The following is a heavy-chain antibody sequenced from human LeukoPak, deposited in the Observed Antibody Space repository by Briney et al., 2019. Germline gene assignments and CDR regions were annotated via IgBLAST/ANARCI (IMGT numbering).Heavy chain of an antibody. Sequence: PGGSLRLSCTTSGFTFSSYALSWVRQAPGKGLEWVSGIRVSGSTYYPDSVTGRFTISRDNSENSLYLQMNSLRAEDAAVYYCARSSPVDFWGQGTLVTVSS. J-gene: IGHJ4*02. CDR1: GFTFSSYA. V-gene: IGHV3-23*01. CDR2: IRVSGST. CDR3: ARSSPVDF.